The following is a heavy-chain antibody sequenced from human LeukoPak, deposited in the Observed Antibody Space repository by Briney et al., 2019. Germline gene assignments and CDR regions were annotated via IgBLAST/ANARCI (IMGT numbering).Heavy chain of an antibody. CDR3: ARGTAYIAAAGDAFDI. J-gene: IGHJ3*02. D-gene: IGHD6-13*01. CDR2: INSDGSST. V-gene: IGHV3-74*01. Sequence: GGSLRLFCAASGFTFSSYWMHWVRHAPGKGLVWVSRINSDGSSTSYADSVKGRFTISRDNDKNMLYLQMNSLRAEDTAVYYCARGTAYIAAAGDAFDIWGQGTMVTVSS. CDR1: GFTFSSYW.